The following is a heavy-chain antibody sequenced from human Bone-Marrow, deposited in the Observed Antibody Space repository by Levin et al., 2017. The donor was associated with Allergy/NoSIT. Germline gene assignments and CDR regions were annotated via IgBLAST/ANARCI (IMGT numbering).Heavy chain of an antibody. CDR2: ISSSSSYI. J-gene: IGHJ3*02. CDR3: ARRYSSGWTTPDDAFDI. V-gene: IGHV3-21*01. D-gene: IGHD6-19*01. CDR1: GFTFSSYS. Sequence: GGSLRLSCAASGFTFSSYSMNWVRQAPGKGLEWVSSISSSSSYIYYADSVKGRFTISRDNAKNSLYLQMNSLRAEDTAVYYCARRYSSGWTTPDDAFDIWGQGTMVTVSS.